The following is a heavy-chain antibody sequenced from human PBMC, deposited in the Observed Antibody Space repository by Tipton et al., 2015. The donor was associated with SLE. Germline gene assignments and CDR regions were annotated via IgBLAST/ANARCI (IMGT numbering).Heavy chain of an antibody. CDR1: GGSISSGGYS. CDR2: IYHSGST. V-gene: IGHV4-30-2*03. Sequence: TLSLTCAVSGGSISSGGYSWSWIRQPPGKGLEWIGSIYHSGSTYYNPSLKSRVTISVDTSKNQFSLKLSSVTAADTAVYYCAREGDYYGSGRRGFDYWGQGTLVTVSS. J-gene: IGHJ4*02. CDR3: AREGDYYGSGRRGFDY. D-gene: IGHD3-10*01.